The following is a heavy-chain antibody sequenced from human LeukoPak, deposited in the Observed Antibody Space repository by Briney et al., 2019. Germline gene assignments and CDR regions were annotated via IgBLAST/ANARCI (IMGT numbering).Heavy chain of an antibody. J-gene: IGHJ4*02. Sequence: GGSLRLSCTASGFTFGDYAMSWFRQAPGKGLEWVGFIRSKAYGGTTEYAASVKGRFTISRDDSKSIAYLQMNSLKTEDTAVYYCVRGGDSSNRKRSLGFWGQGTLVTVSS. V-gene: IGHV3-49*03. CDR3: VRGGDSSNRKRSLGF. CDR1: GFTFGDYA. D-gene: IGHD6-13*01. CDR2: IRSKAYGGTT.